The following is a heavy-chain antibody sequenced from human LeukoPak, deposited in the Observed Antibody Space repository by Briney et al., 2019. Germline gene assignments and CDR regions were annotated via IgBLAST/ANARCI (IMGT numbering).Heavy chain of an antibody. D-gene: IGHD4-23*01. V-gene: IGHV4-59*10. CDR2: IYTSGST. J-gene: IGHJ3*02. Sequence: PSETLSLTCAVYGGSFSGYYWSWIRQPAGKGLEWIGRIYTSGSTNYNPSLKSRVTMSADTSKNQSSLKLSSVTAADTAVYFCASGAVVDAFDIWGQGTMVTVSS. CDR3: ASGAVVDAFDI. CDR1: GGSFSGYY.